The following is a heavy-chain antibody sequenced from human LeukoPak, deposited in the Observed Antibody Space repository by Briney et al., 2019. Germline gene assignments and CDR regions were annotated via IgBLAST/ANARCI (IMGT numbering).Heavy chain of an antibody. CDR2: MNPNSGNT. J-gene: IGHJ4*02. Sequence: ASVKVSCKASGYTFTSYDINWVRQATGQGLEWMGWMNPNSGNTGYAQKFQGRVTMSRNTSISTVYMELSSLRSEDTAVYYCAISIAVAAAFDYWGQGTLVTVSS. CDR3: AISIAVAAAFDY. CDR1: GYTFTSYD. V-gene: IGHV1-8*01. D-gene: IGHD6-19*01.